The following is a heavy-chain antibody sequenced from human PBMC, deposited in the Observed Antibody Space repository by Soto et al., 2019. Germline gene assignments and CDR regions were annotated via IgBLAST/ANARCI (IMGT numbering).Heavy chain of an antibody. CDR2: MSYDGSDQ. V-gene: IGHV3-30*03. D-gene: IGHD2-8*02. CDR3: ARAPSGWGCPLGNSDN. Sequence: MAWVRLAPQKDPEWVAFMSYDGSDQYYEDSVRGRFTIPRDNSKGTLYLQMDSRREEDTAIYYCARAPSGWGCPLGNSDNLGQG. J-gene: IGHJ4*02.